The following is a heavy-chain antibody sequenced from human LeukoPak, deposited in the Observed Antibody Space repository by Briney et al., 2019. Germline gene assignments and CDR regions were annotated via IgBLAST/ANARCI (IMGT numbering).Heavy chain of an antibody. D-gene: IGHD3/OR15-3a*01. CDR1: GGSISSYY. CDR3: ARVGPATLKPYYFDY. J-gene: IGHJ4*02. CDR2: IYTSGST. Sequence: PSETLSLTCTVSGGSISSYYWSWIRPPAGKGLEWIGRIYTSGSTNYNPSPKSRVTMSVDTSKNQFSLKLSSVTAADTAVYYCARVGPATLKPYYFDYWGQGTLVTVSS. V-gene: IGHV4-4*07.